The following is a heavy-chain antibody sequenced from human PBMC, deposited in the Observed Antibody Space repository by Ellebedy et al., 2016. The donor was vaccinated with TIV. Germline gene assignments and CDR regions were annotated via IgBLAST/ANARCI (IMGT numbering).Heavy chain of an antibody. V-gene: IGHV4-59*01. Sequence: SETLSLTCTVSADSMTSYYWSWVRQPPGKGLDWIGSIYYSGSTYYNPSLKSRFTISIDTSKNQFSLRLTSVTAADTAVYYCVRLDTTLITVEEYYYYMDVWGKGTTVTVSS. D-gene: IGHD5-18*01. J-gene: IGHJ6*03. CDR1: ADSMTSYY. CDR3: VRLDTTLITVEEYYYYMDV. CDR2: IYYSGST.